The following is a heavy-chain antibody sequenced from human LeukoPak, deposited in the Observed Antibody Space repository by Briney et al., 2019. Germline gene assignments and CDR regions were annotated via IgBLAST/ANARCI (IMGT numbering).Heavy chain of an antibody. Sequence: PSETLSLTCTVSGGSISSYYWSWIRQPPGKGLEWIGYIYYSGSTNYNPSLKSRVTISVDTSKNQFSLKLSSVTAADTAVYYCASLSIAVAGRVDYWGQRTLVTVSS. CDR2: IYYSGST. J-gene: IGHJ4*02. CDR1: GGSISSYY. V-gene: IGHV4-59*01. D-gene: IGHD6-19*01. CDR3: ASLSIAVAGRVDY.